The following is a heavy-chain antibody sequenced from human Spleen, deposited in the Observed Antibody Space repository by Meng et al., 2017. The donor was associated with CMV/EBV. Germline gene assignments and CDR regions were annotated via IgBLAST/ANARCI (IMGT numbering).Heavy chain of an antibody. J-gene: IGHJ6*02. CDR3: PRVVAGTAAIRRYYYGMDV. Sequence: ASVKVSCKASGYSFTSYGISWVRQAPGQGLEWMGWISLYTGNKNYDQKFQGRLTMTTDTSTSTAYMELRSLRSDDTAVYYCPRVVAGTAAIRRYYYGMDVWGQGTTVTVSS. CDR1: GYSFTSYG. D-gene: IGHD6-19*01. V-gene: IGHV1-18*01. CDR2: ISLYTGNK.